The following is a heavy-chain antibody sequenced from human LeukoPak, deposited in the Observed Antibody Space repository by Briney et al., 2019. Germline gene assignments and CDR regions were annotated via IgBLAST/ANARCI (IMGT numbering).Heavy chain of an antibody. CDR3: AKDIGCSSTSCYVAYYYGMDV. D-gene: IGHD2-2*01. CDR2: ISWKSGSI. CDR1: GFTFDDYA. J-gene: IGHJ6*02. V-gene: IGHV3-9*01. Sequence: GRSLRLSCAASGFTFDDYAMHWVRQAPGKGLEWVSGISWKSGSIGYADSVKGRFTISRDNAENSLYLQMNSLRAEDTALYYCAKDIGCSSTSCYVAYYYGMDVWGQGTTVTVSS.